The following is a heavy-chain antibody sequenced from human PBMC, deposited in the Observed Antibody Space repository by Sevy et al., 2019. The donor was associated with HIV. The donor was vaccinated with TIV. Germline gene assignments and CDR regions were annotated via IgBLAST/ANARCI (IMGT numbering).Heavy chain of an antibody. V-gene: IGHV3-15*01. D-gene: IGHD1-1*01. J-gene: IGHJ6*02. CDR3: TLDGFGNVGNNYYYGMDV. Sequence: GGSLRLSCAASGFTFSHAWMSWVRQAPGKGLEWVGRIKSKTDGGTIDYVAPAQGRFTIARDDSKNTLYLQLNSLKSDDTAVYYCTLDGFGNVGNNYYYGMDVWGQGTTVTVSS. CDR1: GFTFSHAW. CDR2: IKSKTDGGTI.